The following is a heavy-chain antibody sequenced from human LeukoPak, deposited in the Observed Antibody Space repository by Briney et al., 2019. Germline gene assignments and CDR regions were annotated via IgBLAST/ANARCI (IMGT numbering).Heavy chain of an antibody. J-gene: IGHJ1*01. Sequence: GGSLRLSCAASGFTFSSNYMSWVRQAPGKGLEWVSVIFTAGSTFYDASVKGRFNISRDTSKNKLYLKLNSLKAADTAVYYCGRPSRIGYSNELGLQHWGQGTLVTVSS. V-gene: IGHV3-66*04. D-gene: IGHD4-11*01. CDR3: GRPSRIGYSNELGLQH. CDR1: GFTFSSNY. CDR2: IFTAGST.